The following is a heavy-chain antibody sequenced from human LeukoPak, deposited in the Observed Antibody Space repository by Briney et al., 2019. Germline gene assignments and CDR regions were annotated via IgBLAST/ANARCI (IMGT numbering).Heavy chain of an antibody. D-gene: IGHD3-10*01. V-gene: IGHV4-31*03. CDR3: ARDRYYGSGSYTDAFDI. Sequence: SETLSLTCTVSGGSISSGGYYWSWIRQHPGKGLECIGYIYYSGSTYYNPSLKSRVTISVDTSKNQFSLKLSSVTAADTAVYYCARDRYYGSGSYTDAFDIWGQGTMVTVSS. CDR1: GGSISSGGYY. CDR2: IYYSGST. J-gene: IGHJ3*02.